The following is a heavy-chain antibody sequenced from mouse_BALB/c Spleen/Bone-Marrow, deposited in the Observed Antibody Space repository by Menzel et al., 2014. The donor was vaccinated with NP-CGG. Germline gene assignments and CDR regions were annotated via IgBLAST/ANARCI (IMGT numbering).Heavy chain of an antibody. J-gene: IGHJ1*01. CDR3: AREQVRFFDV. D-gene: IGHD2-14*01. Sequence: KQRPGQGLEWIGVINPGSGGTNYNEKFKGKATLTADKSSFTAYIQLSSLTSDDSAVYFCAREQVRFFDVWGAGTTVTVSS. CDR2: INPGSGGT. V-gene: IGHV1-54*01.